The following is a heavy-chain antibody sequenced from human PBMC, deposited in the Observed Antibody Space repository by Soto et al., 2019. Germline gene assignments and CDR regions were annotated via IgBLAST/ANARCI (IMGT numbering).Heavy chain of an antibody. CDR2: IYYSGST. D-gene: IGHD6-6*01. Sequence: SETLSLTCTVSGGSISSYYWSWIRQPPGKGLEWIGYIYYSGSTNYNPSLKSRVTISVDTSKNQFSLKLSSVTAAETAVYCCARARAIAAPPDYWGQGTLVTVS. CDR1: GGSISSYY. CDR3: ARARAIAAPPDY. J-gene: IGHJ4*02. V-gene: IGHV4-59*01.